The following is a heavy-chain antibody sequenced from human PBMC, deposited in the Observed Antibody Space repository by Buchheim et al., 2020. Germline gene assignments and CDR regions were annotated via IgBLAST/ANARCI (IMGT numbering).Heavy chain of an antibody. CDR1: GFTFSSYG. CDR2: IWYDGSNK. J-gene: IGHJ4*02. V-gene: IGHV3-33*01. CDR3: ARDEAGSGIVGVTDY. D-gene: IGHD1-26*01. Sequence: QVQLVESGGGVVQPGRSLRLSCAASGFTFSSYGMHWVRQAPGKGLEWVAVIWYDGSNKYYADSVKGRCTISSDNSTNTLYLQINSLRAEDTAVYYCARDEAGSGIVGVTDYWGQGTL.